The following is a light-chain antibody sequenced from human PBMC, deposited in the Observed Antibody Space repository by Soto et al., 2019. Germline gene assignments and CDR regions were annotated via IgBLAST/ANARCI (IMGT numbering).Light chain of an antibody. J-gene: IGLJ1*01. V-gene: IGLV3-21*04. Sequence: SYELTQPRSVSVAPGKTARITCGGNNIGSKSVHWYQQKPGQAPVLVIYYDSDRPSGIPERFSGSNSGNTATLTISRVEAEDDADYYCQVWDSSSDHPLYVFGTGTKLTVL. CDR2: YDS. CDR1: NIGSKS. CDR3: QVWDSSSDHPLYV.